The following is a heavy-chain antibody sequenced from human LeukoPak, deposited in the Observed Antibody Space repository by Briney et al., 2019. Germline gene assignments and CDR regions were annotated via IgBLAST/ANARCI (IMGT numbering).Heavy chain of an antibody. D-gene: IGHD1-26*01. CDR2: ISISSTTI. Sequence: GGSLGLSCLASGFTFSGYSMNWVRQAPGKGLEWVSYISISSTTINYADPVKGRFTISRDNAKNSLYLQMNSLRDEDTAVYYCARVMYGGISYSVDYWGQGTLVTVSS. CDR1: GFTFSGYS. V-gene: IGHV3-48*02. CDR3: ARVMYGGISYSVDY. J-gene: IGHJ4*02.